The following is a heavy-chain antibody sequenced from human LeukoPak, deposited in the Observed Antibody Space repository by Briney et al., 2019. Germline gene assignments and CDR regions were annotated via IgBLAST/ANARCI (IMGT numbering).Heavy chain of an antibody. V-gene: IGHV3-33*01. D-gene: IGHD3-22*01. CDR2: IWYDGSNK. CDR1: GFTFSSYG. J-gene: IGHJ4*02. Sequence: GGSLRLSCAASGFTFSSYGMHWVRQAPGKGLEWVAVIWYDGSNKYYADSVKGRFTISRGNSMNTLYLQMNSLRAEDTAVYYCARVHYYDSSAYCDYWGQGTLVTVSS. CDR3: ARVHYYDSSAYCDY.